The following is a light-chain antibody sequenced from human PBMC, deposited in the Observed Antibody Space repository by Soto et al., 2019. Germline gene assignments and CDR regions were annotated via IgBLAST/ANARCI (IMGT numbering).Light chain of an antibody. CDR1: SSDVGAYNY. J-gene: IGLJ1*01. Sequence: QSALTQPASVSGSPGQSITISCTGTSSDVGAYNYVSWYQQLPGTAPKLMVYGVTIRPSGVSNRFSGSKSGNTASLTISGLQAEDEADYYCSSYIRTRTLIVFGTGTKLTVL. CDR3: SSYIRTRTLIV. CDR2: GVT. V-gene: IGLV2-14*01.